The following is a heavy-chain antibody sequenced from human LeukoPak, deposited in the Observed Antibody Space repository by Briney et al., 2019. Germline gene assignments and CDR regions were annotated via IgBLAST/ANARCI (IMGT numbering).Heavy chain of an antibody. V-gene: IGHV4-59*02. D-gene: IGHD5-18*01. J-gene: IGHJ5*02. CDR3: ARGDLGYSYGYDLMGTNWFDP. CDR1: DGSVSSYY. CDR2: IYYSGST. Sequence: PSETLSLTCTVSDGSVSSYYWSWIRQPPGKGLEWIGYIYYSGSTNYNPSLKSRVTISVDTSKNQFSLKLSSVTAADTAVYYCARGDLGYSYGYDLMGTNWFDPWGQGTLVTVSS.